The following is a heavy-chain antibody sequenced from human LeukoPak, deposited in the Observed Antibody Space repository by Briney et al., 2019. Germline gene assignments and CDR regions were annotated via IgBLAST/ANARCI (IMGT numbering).Heavy chain of an antibody. CDR1: GFTFSIYW. V-gene: IGHV3-74*01. D-gene: IGHD5-18*01. CDR2: INSDASST. Sequence: GGSLRLSCAASGFTFSIYWMHWVRQAPGKGLVWVSRINSDASSTTYADSVKGRFIISRDTARNTLYLQMNSLRAEDTAVYYCARVGYSYGSYYFDYWGQGTLVTVSS. J-gene: IGHJ4*02. CDR3: ARVGYSYGSYYFDY.